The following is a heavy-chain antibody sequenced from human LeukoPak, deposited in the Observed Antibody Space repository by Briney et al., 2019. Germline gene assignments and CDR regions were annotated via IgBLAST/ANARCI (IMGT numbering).Heavy chain of an antibody. CDR1: GFTFSSYW. V-gene: IGHV3-74*01. J-gene: IGHJ4*02. D-gene: IGHD1-7*01. Sequence: PGGSLRLSCAASGFTFSSYWMHWVRQAPGKGLVWVSRINSDGSSTSYADSVKGRFTISRDNAKNTLYLQMNSLRAEDTAVYYCERGGNWNWVYYFDYWGRGTLVTDSS. CDR2: INSDGSST. CDR3: ERGGNWNWVYYFDY.